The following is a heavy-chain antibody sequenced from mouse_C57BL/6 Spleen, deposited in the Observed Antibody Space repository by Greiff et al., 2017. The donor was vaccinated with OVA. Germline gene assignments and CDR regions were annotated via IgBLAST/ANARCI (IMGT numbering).Heavy chain of an antibody. D-gene: IGHD2-5*01. J-gene: IGHJ3*01. Sequence: VQLQQSGPELVKPGASVKISCKASGYSFSDSNMNWVKQSNGKSLEWIGVINPNYGTTSYNEKFKGKATLTVDQSSSTAYMQLNSLTSEDSAVYYCARPGDSNYESGFADWGKGTLVTVSA. CDR2: INPNYGTT. CDR3: ARPGDSNYESGFAD. CDR1: GYSFSDSN. V-gene: IGHV1-39*01.